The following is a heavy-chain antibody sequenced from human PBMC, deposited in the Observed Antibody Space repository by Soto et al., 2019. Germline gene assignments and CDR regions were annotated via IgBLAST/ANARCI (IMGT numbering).Heavy chain of an antibody. CDR1: GGSFSGYY. V-gene: IGHV4-34*01. D-gene: IGHD3-3*01. J-gene: IGHJ5*02. CDR2: INHSGST. Sequence: SETLSLTCAVYGGSFSGYYWSWIRQPPGKGLEWIGEINHSGSTNYNPSLKSRVTISVDTSKNQFSLKLSSVTAADTAVYYCARGSRVTIFGVVSLTPYNWFDPWGQGTLVT. CDR3: ARGSRVTIFGVVSLTPYNWFDP.